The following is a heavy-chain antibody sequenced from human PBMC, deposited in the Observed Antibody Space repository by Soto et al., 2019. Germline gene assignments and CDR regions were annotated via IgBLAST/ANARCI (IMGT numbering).Heavy chain of an antibody. CDR2: IYYSGST. V-gene: IGHV4-31*03. Sequence: QVQLQESGPGLVKPSQTLSLTCTVSGGSISSGGYYWSWIRQHPGKGLEWIGYIYYSGSTYYNPSLNSRVTISVDTSKNQFSLKLSSVTAADTAVYYCATGRGSRYFDWVPYFDYWGQGTLVTVSS. CDR1: GGSISSGGYY. D-gene: IGHD3-9*01. J-gene: IGHJ4*02. CDR3: ATGRGSRYFDWVPYFDY.